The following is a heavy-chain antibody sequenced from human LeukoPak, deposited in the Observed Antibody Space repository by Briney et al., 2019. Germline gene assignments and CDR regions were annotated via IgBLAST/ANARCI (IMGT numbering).Heavy chain of an antibody. Sequence: GGSLRLSCAASGFTFSGSAMHWVRQASGKGLEWVGRIRSKANSYATAYAASVKGRFTISRDDSKSTAYLQMNSLKTEDTAVYYCTRNPDYYDILDYWGQGTLVTVSS. J-gene: IGHJ4*02. CDR3: TRNPDYYDILDY. V-gene: IGHV3-73*01. D-gene: IGHD3-22*01. CDR2: IRSKANSYAT. CDR1: GFTFSGSA.